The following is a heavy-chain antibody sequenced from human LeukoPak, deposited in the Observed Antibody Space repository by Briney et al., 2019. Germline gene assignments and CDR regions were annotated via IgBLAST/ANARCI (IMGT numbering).Heavy chain of an antibody. V-gene: IGHV3-23*01. CDR3: AKVSITIFGVVRADFDY. Sequence: GGSLRLSCAASRFSFNNYVMSWVRQAPGKGLEWVSAISGDGARTYYADSVKGRFTISRDNSKNTLDLQMNSLRAEDTAVYYCAKVSITIFGVVRADFDYWGQGTLVTVSS. J-gene: IGHJ4*02. CDR1: RFSFNNYV. D-gene: IGHD3-3*01. CDR2: ISGDGART.